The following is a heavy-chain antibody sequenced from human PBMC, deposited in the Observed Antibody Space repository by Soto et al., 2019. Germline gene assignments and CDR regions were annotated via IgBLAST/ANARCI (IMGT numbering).Heavy chain of an antibody. V-gene: IGHV3-7*01. Sequence: GGSLRLSCAASGFTFSSYWMSWVRQAPGKGLEWVANIKQDGSEKYYVDSVKGRFTISRDNAKNSLYLQMNSLRAEDTAVYYCARDMDVVYCSGGSCYDSINWYFDLWGRGTLVTVSS. J-gene: IGHJ2*01. CDR1: GFTFSSYW. D-gene: IGHD2-15*01. CDR3: ARDMDVVYCSGGSCYDSINWYFDL. CDR2: IKQDGSEK.